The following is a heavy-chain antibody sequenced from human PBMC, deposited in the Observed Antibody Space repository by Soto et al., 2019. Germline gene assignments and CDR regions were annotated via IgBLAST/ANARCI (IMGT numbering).Heavy chain of an antibody. CDR1: GFTFSSYE. CDR2: ISSSGSTI. Sequence: LILSCAASGFTFSSYEINWVRQAPVKVLDWVSYISSSGSTIYYADSVKGRFTISRDNAKNSLYLQMNSLRAEDTAVYYCARDPTLYYESYYGMDVWGQGTTVTVSS. CDR3: ARDPTLYYESYYGMDV. V-gene: IGHV3-48*03. D-gene: IGHD3-22*01. J-gene: IGHJ6*02.